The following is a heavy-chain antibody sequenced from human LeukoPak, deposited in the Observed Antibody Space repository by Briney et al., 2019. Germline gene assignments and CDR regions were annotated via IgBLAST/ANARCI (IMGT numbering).Heavy chain of an antibody. CDR3: ARGVTPYY. CDR2: ISSGSSTK. D-gene: IGHD4-23*01. Sequence: GGSLRLSCAVSGITFSSYSTNWVRQAPGKGLEWVSYISSGSSTKYYADSVKGRFTISRDNAKNSLYLQMNSLRAEDTAVYYCARGVTPYYWGQGTLVTVSS. J-gene: IGHJ4*02. V-gene: IGHV3-48*04. CDR1: GITFSSYS.